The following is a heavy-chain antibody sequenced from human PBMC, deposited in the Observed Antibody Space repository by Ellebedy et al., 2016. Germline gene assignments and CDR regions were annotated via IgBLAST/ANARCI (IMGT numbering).Heavy chain of an antibody. D-gene: IGHD2-2*01. CDR3: ARRGGVPAAIGAFNI. V-gene: IGHV3-21*01. CDR1: GFTFSSYS. Sequence: GESLKISXAASGFTFSSYSMNWVRQAPGKGLEWVSSISSSSSYIYYADSVKGRFTISRDNAKNSLYLQMNSLRAEDTAVYYCARRGGVPAAIGAFNIWGQGTMVTVSS. J-gene: IGHJ3*02. CDR2: ISSSSSYI.